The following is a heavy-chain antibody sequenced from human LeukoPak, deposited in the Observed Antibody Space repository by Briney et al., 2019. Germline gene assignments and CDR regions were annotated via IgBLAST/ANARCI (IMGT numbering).Heavy chain of an antibody. CDR2: ISYDGSNK. J-gene: IGHJ4*02. CDR1: GFTFSSYA. CDR3: ARGNQWLVFPPYFDY. Sequence: PGGSLRLSCAASGFTFSSYAMHRVRQAPGKGLEWVAVISYDGSNKYYADSVKGRFTISRDNSKNTLYLQMNSLRAEDTAVYYCARGNQWLVFPPYFDYWGQGTLVTVSS. V-gene: IGHV3-30*04. D-gene: IGHD6-19*01.